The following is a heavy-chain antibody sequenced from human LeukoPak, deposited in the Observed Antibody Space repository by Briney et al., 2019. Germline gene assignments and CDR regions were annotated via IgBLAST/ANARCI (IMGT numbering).Heavy chain of an antibody. J-gene: IGHJ4*02. D-gene: IGHD3-3*01. Sequence: GGSLRLSCAASGFTFSSYGMHWIRQAPGKGLEWVAFIRNDGSSKYYADSVKGRFTISRDNSKNTLYLQMNSLRAEDTAVYYCVRNLDFWGDSEDYWGQGTLVTVSS. CDR3: VRNLDFWGDSEDY. CDR2: IRNDGSSK. V-gene: IGHV3-30*02. CDR1: GFTFSSYG.